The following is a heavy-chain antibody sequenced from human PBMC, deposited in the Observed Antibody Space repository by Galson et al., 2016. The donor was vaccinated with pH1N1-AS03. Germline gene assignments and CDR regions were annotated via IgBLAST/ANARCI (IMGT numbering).Heavy chain of an antibody. J-gene: IGHJ4*02. Sequence: SVKVSCKGSGYTFIDYYIHWIRQVPGQGLEWIGWHNLDNDDTRYAPRFQDRVIMTRDTSISTAYMELSSLVSDDTAVYYCARDRAGYYGTYFDFWGQGTLLTVSS. V-gene: IGHV1-2*02. CDR1: GYTFIDYY. CDR2: HNLDNDDT. D-gene: IGHD4-17*01. CDR3: ARDRAGYYGTYFDF.